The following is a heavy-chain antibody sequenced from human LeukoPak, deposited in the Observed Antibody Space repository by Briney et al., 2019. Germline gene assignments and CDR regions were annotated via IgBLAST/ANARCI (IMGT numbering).Heavy chain of an antibody. CDR1: GGSISSYY. D-gene: IGHD5-24*01. V-gene: IGHV4-4*07. CDR2: IYTSGST. Sequence: SETLSLTCTVSGGSISSYYWSWIRQPAGKGLEWIGRIYTSGSTNYNPSLKSRVTMSVDTSKNQFSLKLSFVTAADTAVYYCAREGDGYLGIPLDPWGQGTLVTVSS. CDR3: AREGDGYLGIPLDP. J-gene: IGHJ5*02.